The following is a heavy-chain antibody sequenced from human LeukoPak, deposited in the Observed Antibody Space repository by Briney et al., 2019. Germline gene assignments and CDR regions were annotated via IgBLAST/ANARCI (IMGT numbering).Heavy chain of an antibody. J-gene: IGHJ3*02. CDR3: AKDYGDYGAFDI. D-gene: IGHD4-17*01. CDR1: GFTFSSYA. CDR2: ISWNSGSI. Sequence: GGSLRLSCAASGFTFSSYAMSWVRQAPGKGLEWVSGISWNSGSIGYADSVKGRFTISRDNAKNSLYLQMNSLRAEDTALYYCAKDYGDYGAFDIWGQGTMVTVSS. V-gene: IGHV3-9*01.